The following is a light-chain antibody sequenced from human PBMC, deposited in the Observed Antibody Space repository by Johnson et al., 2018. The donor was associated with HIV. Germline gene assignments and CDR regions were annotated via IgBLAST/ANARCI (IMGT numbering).Light chain of an antibody. V-gene: IGLV1-51*01. CDR2: DNN. CDR3: GTWDSSLSTYV. Sequence: QSVLTQPPSVSVAPGQKVTISCSGSSSNIGNNDVSWYQQLPGTAPKLLIYDNNQRPSGIPDRFSVSKSGTSATLGITGLQTGDEADYYCGTWDSSLSTYVFGSGTKFTVL. J-gene: IGLJ1*01. CDR1: SSNIGNND.